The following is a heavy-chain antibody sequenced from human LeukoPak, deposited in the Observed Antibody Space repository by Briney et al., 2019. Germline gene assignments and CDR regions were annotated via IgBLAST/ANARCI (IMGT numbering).Heavy chain of an antibody. J-gene: IGHJ6*03. CDR3: ARLMTTVTTMVDYYYMDV. CDR2: ISAYNGNT. V-gene: IGHV1-18*01. D-gene: IGHD4-11*01. CDR1: GYTFTSYG. Sequence: ASVKVSCKASGYTFTSYGISWVRQAPGQGLEWMGWISAYNGNTNYAQKLQGRVTMTTDTSTSTAYMELRSLRSDDTAVYYCARLMTTVTTMVDYYYMDVWGKGTTVTVSS.